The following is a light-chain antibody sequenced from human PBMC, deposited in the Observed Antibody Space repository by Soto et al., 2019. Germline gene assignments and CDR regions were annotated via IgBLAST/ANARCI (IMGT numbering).Light chain of an antibody. CDR3: QQYYSYPYT. J-gene: IGKJ2*01. CDR2: GAS. CDR1: QDIYIY. V-gene: IGKV1-8*01. Sequence: AIRMTQSPPSMSASPGDGVNITCRASQDIYIYLAWYQQKPGGAPKVLISGASTLQSGVPSRFSGSGSGTEFALTIRSLQAEDFATYYCQQYYSYPYTFGQGTKLEIK.